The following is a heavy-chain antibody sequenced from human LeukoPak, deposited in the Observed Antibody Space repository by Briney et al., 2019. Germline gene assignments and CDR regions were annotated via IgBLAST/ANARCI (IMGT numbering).Heavy chain of an antibody. Sequence: GGSLRLSCAASGFTFSNNDIHWVRQAPGKGLEWVAFIRYDGINKYYADSVKGRFTISRDNAKKSLYLQMNSLRAEDTAVYYCARHLSGVTGYTYGRGIDYWGQGTLVTVSS. CDR1: GFTFSNND. D-gene: IGHD5-18*01. V-gene: IGHV3-30*02. CDR3: ARHLSGVTGYTYGRGIDY. CDR2: IRYDGINK. J-gene: IGHJ4*02.